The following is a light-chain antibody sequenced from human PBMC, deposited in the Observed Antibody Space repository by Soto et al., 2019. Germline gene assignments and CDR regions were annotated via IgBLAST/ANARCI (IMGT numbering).Light chain of an antibody. CDR2: GGS. Sequence: DIQMTQSPSSVTASVGDRVTITCRATQNLGKWLAWYQQRPGKVPQLLIYGGSTLQSGVPSRFSGSGTGASYTLTITGLQAEDIATYYCQQSNIFPFTFGGGTKLEIK. CDR3: QQSNIFPFT. CDR1: QNLGKW. J-gene: IGKJ4*01. V-gene: IGKV1-12*02.